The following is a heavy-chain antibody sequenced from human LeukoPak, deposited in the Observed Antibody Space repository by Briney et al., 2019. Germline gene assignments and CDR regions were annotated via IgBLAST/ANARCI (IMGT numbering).Heavy chain of an antibody. V-gene: IGHV3-21*01. D-gene: IGHD2-2*02. CDR3: ARVFLVEVVPAAIGAFDI. Sequence: PGGSLRLSCAASGFTFSSYSMNWVRQAPGKGLEWVSSISSSSSYIYYADSVKGRFTISRDNAKNSLYLQMNSLRAEDTAVYYCARVFLVEVVPAAIGAFDIWGRGTMVTVSS. J-gene: IGHJ3*02. CDR2: ISSSSSYI. CDR1: GFTFSSYS.